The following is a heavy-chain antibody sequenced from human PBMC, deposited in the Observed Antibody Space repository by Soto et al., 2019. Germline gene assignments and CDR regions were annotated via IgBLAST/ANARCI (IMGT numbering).Heavy chain of an antibody. D-gene: IGHD3-3*01. CDR1: GFTFSNYS. Sequence: PGGSLRLSCAASGFTFSNYSMNWVRQAPGKGLEWVSYISSSSGTIYYAGSVKGRFTTSRDNAKNSLYLQMNSLRDEDTALYYCARLTFGVVHRSRLGMDVWGQGTTVTVSS. V-gene: IGHV3-48*02. CDR2: ISSSSGTI. J-gene: IGHJ6*02. CDR3: ARLTFGVVHRSRLGMDV.